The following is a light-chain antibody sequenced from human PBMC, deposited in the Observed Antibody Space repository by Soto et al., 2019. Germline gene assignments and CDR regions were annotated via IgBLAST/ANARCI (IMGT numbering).Light chain of an antibody. V-gene: IGKV3D-15*01. J-gene: IGKJ1*01. CDR3: QQYTNWPRT. Sequence: EIVLTQSPGTLSLSPGERATLSCRASQSVSNNYLAWYQQKPGQAPRLFIYGASNRATGIPDRFSGSGSGTEFTLTISSLQSEDFAVYYCQQYTNWPRTFGQGTKVDIK. CDR1: QSVSNN. CDR2: GAS.